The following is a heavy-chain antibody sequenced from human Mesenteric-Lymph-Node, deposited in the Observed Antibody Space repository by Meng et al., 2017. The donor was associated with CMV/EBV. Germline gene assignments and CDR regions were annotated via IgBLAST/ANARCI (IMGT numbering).Heavy chain of an antibody. J-gene: IGHJ4*02. V-gene: IGHV3-21*01. CDR2: ISSSSSYI. Sequence: LSCAASGFTFSSYSMNWVRQAPGKGLEWVSSISSSSSYIYYADSVKGRFTISRDNAKNSLYLQMNSPRAEDTAVYYCARATTGDQGYWGQGTLVTVSS. CDR1: GFTFSSYS. CDR3: ARATTGDQGY. D-gene: IGHD7-27*01.